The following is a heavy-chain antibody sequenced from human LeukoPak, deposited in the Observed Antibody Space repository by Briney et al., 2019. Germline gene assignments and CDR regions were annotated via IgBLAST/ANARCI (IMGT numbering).Heavy chain of an antibody. D-gene: IGHD5-24*01. Sequence: GASVKVSCKASGYTFTSYYMHWVRQAPGQGLEWMGIINPSGGSTSYAQKFQGSVTMTRDTSTSTVYMELSSLRSEDTAVYYCARARRGVEMATIFDYWGQGTLVTVSS. CDR3: ARARRGVEMATIFDY. CDR2: INPSGGST. CDR1: GYTFTSYY. J-gene: IGHJ4*02. V-gene: IGHV1-46*01.